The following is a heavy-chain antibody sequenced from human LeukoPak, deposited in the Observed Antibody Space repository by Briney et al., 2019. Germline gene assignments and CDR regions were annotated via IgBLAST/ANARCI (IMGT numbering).Heavy chain of an antibody. CDR2: ISGSGGST. J-gene: IGHJ3*02. CDR1: GFTVSSNY. D-gene: IGHD6-13*01. CDR3: AMSSFGRAFDI. Sequence: GGSLRLSCAASGFTVSSNYMSWVRQAPGKGLEWVSAISGSGGSTYYADSVKGRFTISRDNSKNTLYLQMNSLRAEDTAVYYCAMSSFGRAFDIWGQGTMVTVSS. V-gene: IGHV3-23*01.